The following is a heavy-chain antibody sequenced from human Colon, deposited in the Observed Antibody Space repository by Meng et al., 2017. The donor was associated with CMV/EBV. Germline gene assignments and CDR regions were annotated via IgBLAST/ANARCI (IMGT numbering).Heavy chain of an antibody. CDR1: GFTFSSYT. V-gene: IGHV3-23*01. J-gene: IGHJ4*02. Sequence: GESLKISCAASGFTFSSYTMHWVRQAPGKGLEWVSGISGSGGNTYYADSVRGRFTISRDNSKNTLYLQMNSLRGEDTAIYYCANLLRISGAEGYWGQGTLVTVSS. CDR3: ANLLRISGAEGY. CDR2: ISGSGGNT. D-gene: IGHD6-13*01.